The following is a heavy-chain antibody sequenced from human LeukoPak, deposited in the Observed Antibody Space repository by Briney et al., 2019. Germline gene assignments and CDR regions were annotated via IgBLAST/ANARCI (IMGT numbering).Heavy chain of an antibody. CDR1: GGSSSGYY. CDR2: INHSGST. Sequence: PSETLSLTCAVYGGSSSGYYWSWIRQPPGKGLEWIGEINHSGSTNYNPSLKSRVTISVDTSKNQFSLKLSSVTAADTAVYYCARGDSGSYLGSYYYYMDVWGKGTTVTVFS. CDR3: ARGDSGSYLGSYYYYMDV. J-gene: IGHJ6*03. D-gene: IGHD1-26*01. V-gene: IGHV4-34*01.